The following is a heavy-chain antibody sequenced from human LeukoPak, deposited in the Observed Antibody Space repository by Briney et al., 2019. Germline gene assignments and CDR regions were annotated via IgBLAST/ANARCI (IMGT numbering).Heavy chain of an antibody. CDR3: TTDPGDYADY. CDR1: GFTFSSYA. D-gene: IGHD4-17*01. V-gene: IGHV3-15*01. Sequence: GGSLRLSCAASGFTFSSYAMSWVRQAPGKGLEWVGRIKNKADGGTTDYAAPVRGRFTISRDDSKNTLYLQMNSLRTEDTAMYYCTTDPGDYADYWGQGTLVTVSS. J-gene: IGHJ4*02. CDR2: IKNKADGGTT.